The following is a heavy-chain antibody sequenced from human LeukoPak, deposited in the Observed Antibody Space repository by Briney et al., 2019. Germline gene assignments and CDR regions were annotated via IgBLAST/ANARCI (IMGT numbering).Heavy chain of an antibody. CDR2: ISSNGGST. Sequence: GGSLRLSCAASGFTFSSYAMHWVRQAPGKGLEYVSAISSNGGSTYYADSVKGRFTISRDNSKNTLYLQMGSLRAEDMAVYFCARMADFWSGYPYDYWGQGPLVTVSS. V-gene: IGHV3-64*02. CDR3: ARMADFWSGYPYDY. J-gene: IGHJ4*01. CDR1: GFTFSSYA. D-gene: IGHD3-3*01.